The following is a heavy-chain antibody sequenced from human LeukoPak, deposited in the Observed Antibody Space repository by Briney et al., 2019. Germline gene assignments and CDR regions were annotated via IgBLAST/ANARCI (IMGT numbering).Heavy chain of an antibody. V-gene: IGHV4-4*02. CDR2: IYHSGST. Sequence: QASGTLSLTCAVSGGSISSSNWWSWVRQPPGKGLEWIGEIYHSGSTNYNPSLKSRVTISVDKSKNQFSLKLSSVTAADTAVYYCARLIRGGSYDANDYWGQGTLVTVSS. CDR1: GGSISSSNW. J-gene: IGHJ4*02. D-gene: IGHD1-26*01. CDR3: ARLIRGGSYDANDY.